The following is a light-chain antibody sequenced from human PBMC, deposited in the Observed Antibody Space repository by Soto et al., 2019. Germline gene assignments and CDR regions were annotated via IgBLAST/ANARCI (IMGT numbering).Light chain of an antibody. CDR3: HHHSIYSQT. V-gene: IGKV1-5*01. J-gene: IGKJ1*01. Sequence: DIQLTQSPPTLSASVGDRVTITCRASQSIRYYLAWYQQMPGKAPTLLIYGASSLQSGVPSRFSGSGSGTEFTLNISSLQPDDCATYFCHHHSIYSQTFGQGTKVEIK. CDR1: QSIRYY. CDR2: GAS.